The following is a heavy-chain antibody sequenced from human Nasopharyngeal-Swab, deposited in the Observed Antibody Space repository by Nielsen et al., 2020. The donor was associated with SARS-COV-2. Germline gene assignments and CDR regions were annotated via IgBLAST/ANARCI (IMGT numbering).Heavy chain of an antibody. CDR3: ARDRALRFLEWLNGVRAFDI. CDR2: IYHSGST. CDR1: GGSISSSNW. J-gene: IGHJ3*02. V-gene: IGHV4-4*02. Sequence: SETLSLTCAVSGGSISSSNWWSWVRQPPGKGLEWIGEIYHSGSTHYNPSLQSRVTISVDKSKNQFSLKLSSVTAADTAVYYCARDRALRFLEWLNGVRAFDIWGQGTMVTVSS. D-gene: IGHD3-3*01.